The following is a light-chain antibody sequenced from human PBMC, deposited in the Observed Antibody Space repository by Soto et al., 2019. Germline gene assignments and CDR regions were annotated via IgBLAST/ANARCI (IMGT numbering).Light chain of an antibody. V-gene: IGKV1-6*01. Sequence: AIPMTQSPSSLSASVGDRVTITCRASQDIRNRLGWYQQKPGKAPRLLIYAASSLQSGVPSRFSGSGSGTDFTLTISCLQPEDFATYNCLQENNYPWTFGQGTKVEIK. CDR3: LQENNYPWT. CDR1: QDIRNR. J-gene: IGKJ1*01. CDR2: AAS.